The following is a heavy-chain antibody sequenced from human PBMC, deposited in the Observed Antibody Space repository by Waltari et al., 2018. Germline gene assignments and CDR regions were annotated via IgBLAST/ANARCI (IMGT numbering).Heavy chain of an antibody. D-gene: IGHD3-9*01. CDR2: IYYSGGT. J-gene: IGHJ4*02. V-gene: IGHV4-39*07. CDR1: GAYFESSRHY. CDR3: ARTAYDHLTGCPTLDH. Sequence: QVQLQESGPGLVKPSETLSLTCSVSGAYFESSRHYWGRFRQPPGEGLEWIGSIYYSGGTDYNPTLKSRVNMKVDTANYQFCLKVTSVTAADTAIYYCARTAYDHLTGCPTLDHWGQRILVTVSS.